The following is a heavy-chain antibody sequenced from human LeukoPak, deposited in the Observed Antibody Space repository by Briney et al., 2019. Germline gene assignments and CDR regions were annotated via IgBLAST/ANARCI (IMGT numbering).Heavy chain of an antibody. V-gene: IGHV1-18*01. CDR3: ARDIGFGELLFWFDP. CDR2: ISAYNGNR. Sequence: ASVKVSCKASGYTFTSYGISWVRLAPGHGLEWMGWISAYNGNRKYEKKLQGRVTMTTDTATSTAYMELSSLRADDTAVYYCARDIGFGELLFWFDPWGQGTLVTVSS. J-gene: IGHJ5*02. D-gene: IGHD3-10*01. CDR1: GYTFTSYG.